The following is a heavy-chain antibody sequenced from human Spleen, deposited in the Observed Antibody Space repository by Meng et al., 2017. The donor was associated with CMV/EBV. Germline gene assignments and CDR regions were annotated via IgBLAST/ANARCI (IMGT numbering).Heavy chain of an antibody. CDR3: ARVPYCSSTSCANKWFDP. CDR1: GGSISSYY. V-gene: IGHV4-59*01. D-gene: IGHD2-2*01. CDR2: IYYSGST. Sequence: GSLRLSCTVSGGSISSYYWSWIRQPPGKGLEWIGYIYYSGSTNYNPSLKSRVTISVDTSKNQFSLKLSSVTAADTAVYYCARVPYCSSTSCANKWFDPWGQGTLVTVSS. J-gene: IGHJ5*02.